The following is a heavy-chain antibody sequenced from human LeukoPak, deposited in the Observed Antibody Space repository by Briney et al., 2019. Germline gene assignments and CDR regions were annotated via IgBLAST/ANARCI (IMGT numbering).Heavy chain of an antibody. Sequence: ASVKVSCKASGYTFTGYYMHWVRQAPGQGLEWRGWINPNSGGTSYAQKFQGRVTMTRGTSISTAYMELSRLRSDDTAVYYCARGPGGDSSREFDYWGRGPLAT. CDR3: ARGPGGDSSREFDY. CDR1: GYTFTGYY. CDR2: INPNSGGT. V-gene: IGHV1-2*02. D-gene: IGHD3-22*01. J-gene: IGHJ4*02.